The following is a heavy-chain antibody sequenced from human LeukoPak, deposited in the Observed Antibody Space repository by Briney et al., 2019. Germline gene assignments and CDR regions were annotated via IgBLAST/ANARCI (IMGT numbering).Heavy chain of an antibody. Sequence: GGSPRLSCAASGFTFSSYAMSWVRQAPGKGLEWVSAISGSGGSTYYADSVKGRFTISRDNSKNTLHLQMNSLRAENTAVYYCAKVATGKKAQDAFDIWGQGTMVTVSS. J-gene: IGHJ3*02. D-gene: IGHD1-1*01. CDR2: ISGSGGST. CDR3: AKVATGKKAQDAFDI. V-gene: IGHV3-23*01. CDR1: GFTFSSYA.